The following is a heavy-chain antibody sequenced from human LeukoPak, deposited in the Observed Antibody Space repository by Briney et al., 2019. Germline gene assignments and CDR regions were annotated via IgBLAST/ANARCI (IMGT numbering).Heavy chain of an antibody. CDR2: ISSSGRYI. D-gene: IGHD6-13*01. Sequence: RGGSLRLSCAASGYTFSDYSVNWVRQLPGKGLEWVSSISSSGRYIYYADSAKGRFTISRDNAKNTLYLQMNSLRAEDTAVYYCARVGSSSSWYVLSYFDYWGQGTLVTVSS. V-gene: IGHV3-21*01. CDR1: GYTFSDYS. CDR3: ARVGSSSSWYVLSYFDY. J-gene: IGHJ4*02.